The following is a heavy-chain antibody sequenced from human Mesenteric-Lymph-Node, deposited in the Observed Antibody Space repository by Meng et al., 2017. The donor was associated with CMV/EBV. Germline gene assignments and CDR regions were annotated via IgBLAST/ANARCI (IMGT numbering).Heavy chain of an antibody. J-gene: IGHJ6*02. CDR2: ISDSSSYI. Sequence: ETLSLTCAASGFTFSSYNMNWVRQAPGKGLEWVSSISDSSSYIYYADSVKGRFTISRDNAKNSLYLQMNSLRAEDTAVYYCARDTLRDYYYYGMDVWGQGTTVTVSS. CDR1: GFTFSSYN. CDR3: ARDTLRDYYYYGMDV. V-gene: IGHV3-21*01.